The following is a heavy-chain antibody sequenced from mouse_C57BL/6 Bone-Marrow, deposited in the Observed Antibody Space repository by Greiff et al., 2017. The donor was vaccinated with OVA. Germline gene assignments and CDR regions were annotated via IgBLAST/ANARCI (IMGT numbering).Heavy chain of an antibody. D-gene: IGHD1-1*01. Sequence: QVQLQQPGAELVKPGASVKPSCKASGYTFTSYWMQWVKQRPGQGLEWIGEIDPSDSYTNYNQKFKGKATLTVDTSSSTAYMQLSSLTSEDSAVYYCAREDDYGSSYWYFDVWGTGTTVTVSS. V-gene: IGHV1-50*01. CDR3: AREDDYGSSYWYFDV. CDR1: GYTFTSYW. CDR2: IDPSDSYT. J-gene: IGHJ1*03.